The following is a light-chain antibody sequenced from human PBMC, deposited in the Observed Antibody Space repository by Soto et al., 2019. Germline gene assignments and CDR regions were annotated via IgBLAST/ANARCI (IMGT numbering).Light chain of an antibody. Sequence: ETMMTQSPDTLSVSLGERATLSCRASQSLRSSLAWYQQKPGQAPRFLIYDASTRATGIPARFSGSGSGTDFTLTISGLQSEDFAVYYCQQYNNWPQTFGQGTKVEIK. CDR2: DAS. V-gene: IGKV3-15*01. J-gene: IGKJ1*01. CDR1: QSLRSS. CDR3: QQYNNWPQT.